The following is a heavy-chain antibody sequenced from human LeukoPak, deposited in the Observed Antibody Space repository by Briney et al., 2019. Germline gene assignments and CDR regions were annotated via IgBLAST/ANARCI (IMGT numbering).Heavy chain of an antibody. V-gene: IGHV3-30-3*01. Sequence: GRSLRLSCAASGFTFSSYAMHWVRQAPGKGLEWVAVISYDESNKYYADSVKGRFTVSRDNSKNTLYLQMNSLRAEDTAVYYCARDTRVGATPYFDHWGQGTLVTVSS. CDR2: ISYDESNK. J-gene: IGHJ4*02. CDR3: ARDTRVGATPYFDH. CDR1: GFTFSSYA. D-gene: IGHD1-26*01.